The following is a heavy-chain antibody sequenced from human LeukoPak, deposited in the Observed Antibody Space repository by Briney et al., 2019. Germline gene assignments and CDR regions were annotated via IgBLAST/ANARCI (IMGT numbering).Heavy chain of an antibody. CDR1: GYSIGNGYF. D-gene: IGHD3-10*01. CDR3: ARLLPLRGVHSPHDY. V-gene: IGHV4-38-2*02. J-gene: IGHJ4*02. CDR2: IDRTVTT. Sequence: PSETLSLTCTVSGYSIGNGYFWGWIRHPPGKGLEWIGNIDRTVTTFYNPSLQRRVSMSVDTSKNTFYVHLKSVTAADTAVYYCARLLPLRGVHSPHDYWGQGTLVTVSS.